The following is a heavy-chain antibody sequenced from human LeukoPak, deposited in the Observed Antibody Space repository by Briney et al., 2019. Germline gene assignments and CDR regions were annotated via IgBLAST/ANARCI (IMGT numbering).Heavy chain of an antibody. CDR2: IYYSGST. D-gene: IGHD2-21*02. J-gene: IGHJ5*02. Sequence: SETLSLTCTVSGGSISSYYWSWIRQPPGKGLEWIGYIYYSGSTNYNPSLKSRVTISVDTSKNQFSLKLSSVTAADTAVYYCARSIVVVTAIDNWFDPWGQGTLVTVSS. V-gene: IGHV4-59*08. CDR1: GGSISSYY. CDR3: ARSIVVVTAIDNWFDP.